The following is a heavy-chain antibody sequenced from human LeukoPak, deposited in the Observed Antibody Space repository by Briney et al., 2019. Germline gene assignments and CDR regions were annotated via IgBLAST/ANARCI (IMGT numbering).Heavy chain of an antibody. CDR3: ARGSYYSSGPFDY. D-gene: IGHD6-19*01. Sequence: GGSLRLSCTASGFTFSSYWMHWVRQAPGKGLVWVSRINSDGSSTSYADSVKGRFTISRDNAKNTLYLQMNSLRAEDTAVYYCARGSYYSSGPFDYWGQGTLVTVPS. J-gene: IGHJ4*02. CDR2: INSDGSST. V-gene: IGHV3-74*01. CDR1: GFTFSSYW.